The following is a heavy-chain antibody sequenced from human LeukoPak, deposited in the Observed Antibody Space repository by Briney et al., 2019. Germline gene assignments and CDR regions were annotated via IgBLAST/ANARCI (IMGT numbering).Heavy chain of an antibody. CDR2: INHSGST. D-gene: IGHD3-10*01. CDR1: GGSFSGYY. V-gene: IGHV4-34*01. Sequence: PSETLSLTCAVYGGSFSGYYWSWIRQPPGKGLEWIGEINHSGSTNYNPSLKSRVTISVDTSKNQFSLKLSSVTAADTAVYYCARAGWGLWFGELYCYYGMDVWGQGTTVTVSS. CDR3: ARAGWGLWFGELYCYYGMDV. J-gene: IGHJ6*02.